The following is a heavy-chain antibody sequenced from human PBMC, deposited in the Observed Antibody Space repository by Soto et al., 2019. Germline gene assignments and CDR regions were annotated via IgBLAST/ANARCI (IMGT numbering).Heavy chain of an antibody. Sequence: VQLVESGGGLVQPGGSLRLSCAASGFTFSSYAISWVRQAPGQGLEWMGGIIPIFGTANYAQKFQGRVTITADESTSTAYMELSSLRSEDTAVYYCARDHYGSGSYYNARGMDVWGQGTTVTVSS. D-gene: IGHD3-10*01. J-gene: IGHJ6*02. CDR1: GFTFSSYA. CDR2: IIPIFGTA. CDR3: ARDHYGSGSYYNARGMDV. V-gene: IGHV1-69*01.